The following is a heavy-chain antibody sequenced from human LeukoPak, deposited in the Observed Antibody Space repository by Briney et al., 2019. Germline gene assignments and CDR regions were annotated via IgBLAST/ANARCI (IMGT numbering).Heavy chain of an antibody. CDR3: ATFDSSGYYPFDY. CDR2: ISAYNGNT. D-gene: IGHD3-22*01. V-gene: IGHV1-3*01. CDR1: GYTFTSYA. Sequence: ASVKVSCKASGYTFTSYAMHWVRQAPGQRLEWMGWISAYNGNTNYAQKFQGRVTMTEDTSTDTAYMELSSLRSEDTAVYYCATFDSSGYYPFDYWGQGTLVTVSS. J-gene: IGHJ4*02.